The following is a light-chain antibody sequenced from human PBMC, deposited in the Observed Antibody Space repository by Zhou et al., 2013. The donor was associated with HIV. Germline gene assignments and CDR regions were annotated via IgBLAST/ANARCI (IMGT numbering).Light chain of an antibody. V-gene: IGKV1-9*01. Sequence: DIQLTQSPSFLSASVGDRVTITCRASQGISSYLAWYQQKPGKAPKLLIYAASTLQSGVPSRFSGSGSGTEFTLTISSLQPEDFATYYCQQGSSFPYTFGQGTKLEIK. CDR1: QGISSY. CDR2: AAS. CDR3: QQGSSFPYT. J-gene: IGKJ2*01.